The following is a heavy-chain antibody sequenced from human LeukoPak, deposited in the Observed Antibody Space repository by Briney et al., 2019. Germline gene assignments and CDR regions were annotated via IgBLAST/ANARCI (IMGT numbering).Heavy chain of an antibody. J-gene: IGHJ4*02. D-gene: IGHD3-22*01. Sequence: ASVKVSCKASGYTFTGYYMHWVRQAPGQGLEWMGWINPNSGGTNYAQKFQGRVTMTRDTSISTAYMELSRLRSDDTAVYYCARVSASYYYDSSGYPDYYFDYWGQGTLVTVSS. CDR1: GYTFTGYY. V-gene: IGHV1-2*02. CDR2: INPNSGGT. CDR3: ARVSASYYYDSSGYPDYYFDY.